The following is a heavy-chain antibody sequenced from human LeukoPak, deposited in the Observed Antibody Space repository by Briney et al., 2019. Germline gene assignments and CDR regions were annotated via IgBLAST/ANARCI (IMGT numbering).Heavy chain of an antibody. CDR1: GYTFSRHG. D-gene: IGHD3-22*01. Sequence: ASVKVSCKTSGYTFSRHGITWVRQAPGQGLEWMGWVSGYNGNTNYAQNVQGRVTMTTDTSTNTAYMELRSLRSNDTAVYYCAKDIHPGLDSGASCCFDYWGQGTPVTVSS. CDR3: AKDIHPGLDSGASCCFDY. CDR2: VSGYNGNT. J-gene: IGHJ4*02. V-gene: IGHV1-18*01.